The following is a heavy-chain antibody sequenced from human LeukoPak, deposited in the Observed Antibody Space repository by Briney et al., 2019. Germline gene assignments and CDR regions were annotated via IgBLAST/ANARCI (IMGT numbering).Heavy chain of an antibody. D-gene: IGHD4-17*01. Sequence: ASVKVSCKASGGTFSSYAISWVRQAPGQGLEWMGRIIPIFGTANYAQKFQGRVTIITDESTSTAYMELSSLRSEDTAVYYCARNYGDYFGYMDVWGKGTTVTVSS. J-gene: IGHJ6*03. CDR3: ARNYGDYFGYMDV. CDR1: GGTFSSYA. CDR2: IIPIFGTA. V-gene: IGHV1-69*05.